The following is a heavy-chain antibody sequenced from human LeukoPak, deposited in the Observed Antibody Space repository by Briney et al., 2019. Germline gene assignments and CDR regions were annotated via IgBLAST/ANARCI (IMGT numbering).Heavy chain of an antibody. CDR2: IKQDGSEK. J-gene: IGHJ6*02. V-gene: IGHV3-7*01. CDR1: GFSSSSYW. D-gene: IGHD1-26*01. CDR3: ARAMGFIRSFDYYYYGMDV. Sequence: PGGSLRLSCAASGFSSSSYWMSWVRQAPGKGLEWVANIKQDGSEKYYVDSVKGRFTISRDNAKNSLYLQMNSLRAEDTAVYYCARAMGFIRSFDYYYYGMDVWGQGTTVTVSS.